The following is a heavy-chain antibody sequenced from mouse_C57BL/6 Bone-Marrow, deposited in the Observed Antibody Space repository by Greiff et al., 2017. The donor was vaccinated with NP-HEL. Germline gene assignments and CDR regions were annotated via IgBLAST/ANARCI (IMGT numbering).Heavy chain of an antibody. D-gene: IGHD2-4*01. J-gene: IGHJ3*01. V-gene: IGHV5-6*02. CDR1: GFTFSSYG. Sequence: DVMLVESGGDLVKPGGSLKLSCAASGFTFSSYGMSWVRQTPDKRLEWVATISSGGSYTYYPESVKGRFTISRDNAKNTLYLQMSSLKSEDTAMYDCASPYDYDVAWFGYWGQGTLVTVSA. CDR2: ISSGGSYT. CDR3: ASPYDYDVAWFGY.